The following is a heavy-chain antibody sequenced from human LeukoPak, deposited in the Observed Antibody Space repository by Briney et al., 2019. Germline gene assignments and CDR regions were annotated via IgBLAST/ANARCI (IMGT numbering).Heavy chain of an antibody. CDR1: GFTVSSNY. V-gene: IGHV3-53*01. CDR2: IYGGGST. CDR3: ARGDDILDFFDF. J-gene: IGHJ4*02. D-gene: IGHD3-9*01. Sequence: GGSLRLSCVVSGFTVSSNYMSWVRQAPGKGLEWVSVIYGGGSTYYADPVKGRFTFSRDKSNNTLYLQMNSLRAEDTAMYYCARGDDILDFFDFWGQGTLVTVSS.